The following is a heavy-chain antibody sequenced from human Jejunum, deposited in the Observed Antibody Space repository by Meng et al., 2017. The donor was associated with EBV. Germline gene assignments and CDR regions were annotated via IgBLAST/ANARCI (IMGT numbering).Heavy chain of an antibody. CDR2: ITVYNGNT. Sequence: QVQLVQSGVEVKKTGASVKVSCKTSGYTFTRYGISWVRQAPGHGPEWMGWITVYNGNTNYAPRLQGRVTMTTDLSTSTAYMELRSLRSDDTAVYYCARDSSGYNANDKVSDYWGQGTLVTVSS. D-gene: IGHD5-12*01. CDR3: ARDSSGYNANDKVSDY. CDR1: GYTFTRYG. V-gene: IGHV1-18*01. J-gene: IGHJ4*01.